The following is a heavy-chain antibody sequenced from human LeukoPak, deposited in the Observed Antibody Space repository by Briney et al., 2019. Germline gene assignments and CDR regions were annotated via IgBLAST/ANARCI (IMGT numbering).Heavy chain of an antibody. J-gene: IGHJ3*02. V-gene: IGHV4-39*07. Sequence: PSETLSLTCTVSGGSISSSSYYWGWIRQPPGKGLEWIGSIYYSGSTYYNPSLKSRVTISVDTSKNQFSLKLSSVTAADTAVYYCARRTIMLTTFNAFDIWGQGTMVTVSS. CDR3: ARRTIMLTTFNAFDI. CDR1: GGSISSSSYY. D-gene: IGHD4/OR15-4a*01. CDR2: IYYSGST.